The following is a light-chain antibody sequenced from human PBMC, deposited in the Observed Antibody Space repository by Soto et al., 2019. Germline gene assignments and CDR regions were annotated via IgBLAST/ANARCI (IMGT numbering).Light chain of an antibody. CDR2: LGS. Sequence: DIVMTQSPLSLPVTPGEPASISCRSSQSLLHSNGNNYFHWYLQKPGQSPQLLIYLGSNRASGVPDRFTGSGPDTDSTPKISRVEAEDVGVYYCMQALHTPPTFGRGTKLEIK. CDR1: QSLLHSNGNNY. CDR3: MQALHTPPT. V-gene: IGKV2-28*01. J-gene: IGKJ2*01.